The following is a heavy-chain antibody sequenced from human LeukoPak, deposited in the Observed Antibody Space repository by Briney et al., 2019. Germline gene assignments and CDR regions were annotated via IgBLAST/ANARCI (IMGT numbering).Heavy chain of an antibody. CDR1: GASISDNY. D-gene: IGHD3-10*01. Sequence: SETLSLTCTVSGASISDNYWSWIRQPPGKGLEWIGYIYDSGDTKSNPSLERRVTMSVDTSKNQFSLRMTSVTAADTAVYYCASNGGYYGSGSYYNFWGQGTLVTVS. V-gene: IGHV4-59*01. J-gene: IGHJ4*02. CDR3: ASNGGYYGSGSYYNF. CDR2: IYDSGDT.